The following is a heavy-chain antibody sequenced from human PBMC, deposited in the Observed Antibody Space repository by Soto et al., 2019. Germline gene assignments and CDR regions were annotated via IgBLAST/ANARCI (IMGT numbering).Heavy chain of an antibody. Sequence: EVQLVESGGGLVQPGGSLRLSCAASGFTFSSDWMHWVRQAPGKGLVWVSRIKSDGTRTTYADFVKGRFTISRDNAKNILYLEMNSLRAEATAVYFCARGKMMRGIMIRAYNWLDPWGQGTLVTVSS. V-gene: IGHV3-74*01. D-gene: IGHD3-10*01. CDR1: GFTFSSDW. CDR2: IKSDGTRT. J-gene: IGHJ5*02. CDR3: ARGKMMRGIMIRAYNWLDP.